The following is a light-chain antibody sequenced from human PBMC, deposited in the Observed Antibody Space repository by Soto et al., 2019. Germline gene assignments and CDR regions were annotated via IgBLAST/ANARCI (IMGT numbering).Light chain of an antibody. Sequence: SYELTQPPSVSVAPGQTARITCGGDNIGSQSVHWYQQRPNQAPVLVVYDDSDRPSGIPERFSGSNSGNTATLTISRVEAGDEADFYCQVCHSSNDHCVFGSGTKVTLL. CDR1: NIGSQS. CDR3: QVCHSSNDHCV. J-gene: IGLJ1*01. V-gene: IGLV3-21*02. CDR2: DDS.